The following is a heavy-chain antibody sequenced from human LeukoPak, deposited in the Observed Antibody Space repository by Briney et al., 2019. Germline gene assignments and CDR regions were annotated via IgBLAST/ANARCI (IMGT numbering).Heavy chain of an antibody. J-gene: IGHJ4*02. Sequence: AGESLKISCKGSGYSFTSYWIGWVRQMPGKGLEWMGIIYPGDSDTRYSPSFQGQVTISADESISTAYLQWSSLKASDTAMYYCVVHSQCQLPIDYWGQGTLVTVSS. V-gene: IGHV5-51*01. CDR1: GYSFTSYW. CDR2: IYPGDSDT. D-gene: IGHD2-2*01. CDR3: VVHSQCQLPIDY.